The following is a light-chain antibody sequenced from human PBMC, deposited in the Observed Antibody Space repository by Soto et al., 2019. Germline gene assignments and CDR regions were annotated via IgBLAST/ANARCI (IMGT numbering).Light chain of an antibody. CDR3: KQYNAWLRT. J-gene: IGKJ1*01. CDR2: GAS. V-gene: IGKV3-15*01. Sequence: EVVMTQSPATLSVSPGERATLSCRASQNVNANLAWYQQKPVQAPRLLIHGASTRATGLPARFSGSGFGTEFIVSISRREAEAFAVYDSKQYNAWLRTIGQGTKEE. CDR1: QNVNAN.